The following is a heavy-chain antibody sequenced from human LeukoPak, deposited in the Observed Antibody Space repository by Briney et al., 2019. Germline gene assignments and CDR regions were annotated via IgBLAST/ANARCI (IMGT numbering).Heavy chain of an antibody. D-gene: IGHD3-3*02. CDR2: ISSSGTTT. CDR1: GFTFSDYY. Sequence: GGSLRLSCAASGFTFSDYYMTWIRQAPGKGLEWVSYISSSGTTTYYADSVKGRFTISRDSANNSLYLQMHSLRAEDTAVYYCARGRVFSNTWPSAYWGQGTLVTVSS. V-gene: IGHV3-11*01. J-gene: IGHJ4*02. CDR3: ARGRVFSNTWPSAY.